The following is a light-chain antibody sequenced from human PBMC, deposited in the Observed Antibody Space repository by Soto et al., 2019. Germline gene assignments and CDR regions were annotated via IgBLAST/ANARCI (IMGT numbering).Light chain of an antibody. J-gene: IGKJ1*01. CDR3: QAYGASRT. CDR1: QSVSSSY. Sequence: EIVLTQSPGTLSLSPGERATLSCRASQSVSSSYLAWYQQKPGQAPRLLIYDASSRATGIPDRFSGSGSGTDFTLTINRLEPEDFAVYYCQAYGASRTFGQGTKVEIK. CDR2: DAS. V-gene: IGKV3-20*01.